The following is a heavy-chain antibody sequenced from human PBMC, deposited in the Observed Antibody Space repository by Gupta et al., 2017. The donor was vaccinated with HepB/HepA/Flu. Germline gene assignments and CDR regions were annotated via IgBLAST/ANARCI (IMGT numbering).Heavy chain of an antibody. V-gene: IGHV3-30-3*01. CDR1: GFTFSSYA. CDR2: ISYDGSNK. D-gene: IGHD2-8*01. Sequence: QVQLVESGGGVVQPGRSLRLSCAASGFTFSSYAMHWVRQAPGKGLEWVAVISYDGSNKYYADSVKGRFTISRDNSKNTLYLQMNSLRAEDTAVYYCAREEVYTPTAFDYWGQGTLVTVSS. CDR3: AREEVYTPTAFDY. J-gene: IGHJ4*02.